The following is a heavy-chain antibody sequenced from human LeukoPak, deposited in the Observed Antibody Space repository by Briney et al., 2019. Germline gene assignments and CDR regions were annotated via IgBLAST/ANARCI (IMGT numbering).Heavy chain of an antibody. CDR3: ARDRGFGELLPHY. V-gene: IGHV3-53*01. Sequence: PGGSLRLSCAASGFTVSSNYMSWVRQAPGKGLEWVSVIYSGGSTYYADSVKGRFTISRDNSKNTLYFQMNSLRAEDTAVYYCARDRGFGELLPHYWGQGTLVTVSS. D-gene: IGHD3-10*01. CDR1: GFTVSSNY. J-gene: IGHJ4*02. CDR2: IYSGGST.